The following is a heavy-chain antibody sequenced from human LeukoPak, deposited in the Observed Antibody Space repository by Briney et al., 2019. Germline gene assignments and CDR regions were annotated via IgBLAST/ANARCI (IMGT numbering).Heavy chain of an antibody. CDR2: INPKNGGT. V-gene: IGHV1-2*02. D-gene: IGHD5-18*01. J-gene: IGHJ4*02. Sequence: ASVKVSCKTSGYTFTDYYMHWVRQAPGQRLEWMGWINPKNGGTNYARKFQGRVTMTRDTSISTAYMELSRLRSDDTAVYYCARDLSYGRLSVDYWGQGTLVTVSS. CDR1: GYTFTDYY. CDR3: ARDLSYGRLSVDY.